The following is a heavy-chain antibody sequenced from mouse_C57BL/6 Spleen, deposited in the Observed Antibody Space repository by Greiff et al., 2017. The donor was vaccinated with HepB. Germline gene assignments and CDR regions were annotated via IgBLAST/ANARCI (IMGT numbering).Heavy chain of an antibody. D-gene: IGHD4-1*01. CDR3: AREGTGTDYFDY. CDR1: GYTFTDYT. CDR2: IYPRDGST. V-gene: IGHV1-78*01. Sequence: QVQLQQSDAELVKPGASVKISCKASGYTFTDYTIHWMKQRPEQGLEWIGYIYPRDGSTKYNEKFKGKATLTADKSSSTAYMQLNSLTSEDSAVYFCAREGTGTDYFDYWGQGTTLTVSS. J-gene: IGHJ2*01.